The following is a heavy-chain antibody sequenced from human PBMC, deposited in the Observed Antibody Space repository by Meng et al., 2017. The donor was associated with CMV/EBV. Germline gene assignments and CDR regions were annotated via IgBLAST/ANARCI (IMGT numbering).Heavy chain of an antibody. V-gene: IGHV3-21*01. J-gene: IGHJ5*02. CDR1: GFTFSSYS. CDR2: ISSSSSYI. CDR3: ARASSGSYCLDWFDP. Sequence: GESLKISCAASGFTFSSYSMNWVRQAPGKGLEWVSSISSSSSYIYYADSVKGRFTISRDNAKNSLYLQMNSLRAEDTAVYYCARASSGSYCLDWFDPWGQRTLVTVSS. D-gene: IGHD1-26*01.